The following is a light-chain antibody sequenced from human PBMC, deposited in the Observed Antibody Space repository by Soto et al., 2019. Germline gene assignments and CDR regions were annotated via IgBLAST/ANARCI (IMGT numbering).Light chain of an antibody. CDR1: SSDVGAYNY. J-gene: IGLJ2*01. Sequence: QSVLTQPASVSGSPGQSITISCTGTSSDVGAYNYVSWFQLHPGKAPKLILYNVSNRPSGVSNRFSGSKSGNTASLTIFGLQAEDEADYFCGSYTVSSTLIFGGGTKLTVL. CDR2: NVS. CDR3: GSYTVSSTLI. V-gene: IGLV2-14*03.